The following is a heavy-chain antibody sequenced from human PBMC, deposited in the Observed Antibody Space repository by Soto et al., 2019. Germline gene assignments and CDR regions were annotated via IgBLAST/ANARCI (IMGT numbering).Heavy chain of an antibody. CDR3: TKGGYDLIYYFGMDV. Sequence: EVQLTDSGGGWVQPGTSLRVSCAASGFTFHEYAMHWVRQAPGKGLEWVSGISSDGDTIAYADSVQGRFTVFRDNAKNSLYLQMNSLRAEDTALYYCTKGGYDLIYYFGMDVWGQGTTVTVSS. D-gene: IGHD5-12*01. J-gene: IGHJ6*02. V-gene: IGHV3-9*01. CDR2: ISSDGDTI. CDR1: GFTFHEYA.